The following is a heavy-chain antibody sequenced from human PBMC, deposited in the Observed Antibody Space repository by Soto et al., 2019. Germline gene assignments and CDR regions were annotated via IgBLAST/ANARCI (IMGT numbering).Heavy chain of an antibody. CDR2: IGSNGADK. D-gene: IGHD4-17*01. CDR3: AADYLRHNSLNGYYYSYGMDV. V-gene: IGHV3-23*01. Sequence: LRLSCAASGLTFSTYAMSWVRRAPGKGLEWVSTIGSNGADKQYADFVKGRFTVSRDSSKSTLSLQMNSLRAEDTAVYYCAADYLRHNSLNGYYYSYGMDVWGQGTTVTVSS. J-gene: IGHJ6*02. CDR1: GLTFSTYA.